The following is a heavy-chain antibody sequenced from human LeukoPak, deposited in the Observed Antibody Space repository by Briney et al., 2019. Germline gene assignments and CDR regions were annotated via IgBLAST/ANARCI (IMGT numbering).Heavy chain of an antibody. CDR2: FSYSGNT. J-gene: IGHJ4*02. D-gene: IGHD2-21*01. CDR3: ARPPLL. Sequence: PSETLSLTCTVSGGSISSTIYYWAWIRQPPGKGLEWIGSFSYSGNTFHNSSLTSRVSISEDTSKNQFSLKLTSVTAADTAVYYCARPPLLWGQGILVTVSS. V-gene: IGHV4-39*01. CDR1: GGSISSTIYY.